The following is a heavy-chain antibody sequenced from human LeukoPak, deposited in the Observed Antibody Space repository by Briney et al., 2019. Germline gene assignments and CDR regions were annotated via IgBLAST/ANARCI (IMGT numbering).Heavy chain of an antibody. V-gene: IGHV4-4*07. J-gene: IGHJ4*02. Sequence: SETLSLTCTVSGVSISSYYWSWIRQAAGKGLEWIGRISASGSTNYNPSLKSRVTMSVDTSKNQFSLRLSSVTAADTAVYYCAVGVGSSGWYHYWGQGTLVTVS. CDR3: AVGVGSSGWYHY. CDR2: ISASGST. CDR1: GVSISSYY. D-gene: IGHD6-19*01.